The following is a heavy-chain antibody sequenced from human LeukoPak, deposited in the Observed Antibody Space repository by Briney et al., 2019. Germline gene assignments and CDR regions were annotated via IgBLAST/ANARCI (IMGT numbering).Heavy chain of an antibody. CDR3: ATLDNTSLA. CDR1: GFTFDDYA. V-gene: IGHV3-9*01. CDR2: INWNSGSI. J-gene: IGHJ4*02. Sequence: PGGSLRLSCAASGFTFDDYAMHWVRQAPGKGLEWVSGINWNSGSIGYADSVKGRFTISRDNAKNSLYLQMNSLRAEDTALYYCATLDNTSLAWGQGILVTVSS. D-gene: IGHD2-2*01.